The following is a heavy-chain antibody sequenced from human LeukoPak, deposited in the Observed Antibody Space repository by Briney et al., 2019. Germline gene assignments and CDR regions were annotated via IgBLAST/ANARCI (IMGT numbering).Heavy chain of an antibody. CDR2: INHSGST. CDR3: ARVRADSSGYYYLRAEYFQH. V-gene: IGHV4-34*01. D-gene: IGHD3-22*01. CDR1: GGSFSGYY. Sequence: SETLSLTFSVYGGSFSGYYWSWIRQPPGKGLEWIGEINHSGSTNYNPSLKSRVTLSVDTSKNQFSLKLSSVTAADTAVYYCARVRADSSGYYYLRAEYFQHWGQGTLVTVSS. J-gene: IGHJ1*01.